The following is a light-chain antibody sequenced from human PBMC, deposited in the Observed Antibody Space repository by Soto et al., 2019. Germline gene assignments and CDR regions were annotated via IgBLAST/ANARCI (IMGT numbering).Light chain of an antibody. CDR1: QSILTW. CDR2: AAS. Sequence: DIQMTQSPSTLSASVGDRVTITCRASQSILTWLAWYQQKPGKAPKLLIYAASSLQSWVPSRFTGSGSGTDFTLTISSLQPEDFATYYCQQSYTSWWTFGQGTKVDIK. J-gene: IGKJ1*01. CDR3: QQSYTSWWT. V-gene: IGKV1-39*01.